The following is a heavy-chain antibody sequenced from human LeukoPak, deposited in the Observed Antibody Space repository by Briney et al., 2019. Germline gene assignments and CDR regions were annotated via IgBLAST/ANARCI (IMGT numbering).Heavy chain of an antibody. J-gene: IGHJ4*02. Sequence: PSDTLSLTCTVSGASISVVYWNCVPGPPGGGVGWIGYIYYSGSTNYTPSLKSRVTTSVDTSKNQFSLKLSSVTAADTAVYYCARERLGYYDRSGLDYWGQGTLVTVSS. CDR1: GASISVVY. D-gene: IGHD3-22*01. CDR2: IYYSGST. V-gene: IGHV4-59*13. CDR3: ARERLGYYDRSGLDY.